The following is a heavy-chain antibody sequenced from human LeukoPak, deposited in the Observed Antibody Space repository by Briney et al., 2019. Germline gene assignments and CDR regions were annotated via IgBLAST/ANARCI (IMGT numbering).Heavy chain of an antibody. D-gene: IGHD3-3*01. CDR1: GYSFTNFY. J-gene: IGHJ4*02. CDR2: IWPGDSET. Sequence: KTGESLKISCKGSGYSFTNFYIGWVRQMPGRGLEWMGIIWPGDSETRYSPSFRGQVTISADKSISTAYLQWSSLKASDTAMYYCARRAYDFWSGYSPFDYWGQGTLVTVSS. V-gene: IGHV5-51*01. CDR3: ARRAYDFWSGYSPFDY.